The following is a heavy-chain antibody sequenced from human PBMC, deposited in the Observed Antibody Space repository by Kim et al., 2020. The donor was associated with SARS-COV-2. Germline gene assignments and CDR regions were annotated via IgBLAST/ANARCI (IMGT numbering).Heavy chain of an antibody. J-gene: IGHJ1*01. CDR2: ISHDEVTR. D-gene: IGHD6-19*01. CDR3: ARETKQWVGFQY. CDR1: GFTFSAYG. V-gene: IGHV3-30*03. Sequence: GGSLRLSCTVSGFTFSAYGMHWVRQAPGKGLEWVAVISHDEVTRYYIASVRGRFTISRDNTKNTLYLQMNSLRAEETGIYYCARETKQWVGFQYWGQGTLVSVSS.